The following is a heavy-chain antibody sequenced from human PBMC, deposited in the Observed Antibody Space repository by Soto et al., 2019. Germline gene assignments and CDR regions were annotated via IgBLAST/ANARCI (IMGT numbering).Heavy chain of an antibody. Sequence: QITLKESGPTLVKPTQTLTLTCTFSGFSLSTSGVGVRWIRQPPGKALEWLALLYCSDDKRYSPSLKSRRPIAKHICQSQVVLTMTNIHPVDTATYSCAHGGYSAYAFDFWGQGTLVTVSS. V-gene: IGHV2-5*01. CDR3: AHGGYSAYAFDF. CDR2: LYCSDDK. D-gene: IGHD5-12*01. J-gene: IGHJ4*02. CDR1: GFSLSTSGVG.